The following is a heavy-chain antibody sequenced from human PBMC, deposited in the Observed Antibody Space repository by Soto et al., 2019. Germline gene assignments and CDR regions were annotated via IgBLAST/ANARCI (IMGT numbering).Heavy chain of an antibody. CDR2: IKSKTDGGTT. J-gene: IGHJ6*03. D-gene: IGHD3-9*01. V-gene: IGHV3-15*01. CDR3: TTTPDILTGQYLGYYYYYYMDV. Sequence: PGGSLRLSCAASGFTFSNAWMSWVRQAPGKGLEWVGRIKSKTDGGTTDYAAPVKGRFTISRDDSKNTLYLQMSSLKTEDTAVYYCTTTPDILTGQYLGYYYYYYMDVWGKGTTVTVSS. CDR1: GFTFSNAW.